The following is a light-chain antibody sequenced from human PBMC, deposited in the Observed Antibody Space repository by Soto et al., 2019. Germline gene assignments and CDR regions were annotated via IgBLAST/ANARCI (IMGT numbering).Light chain of an antibody. J-gene: IGLJ2*01. Sequence: QSVLTQPPSVSAAPGQKVTISCSGSSSNIEKNYVFWYQQFPGTAPKLLIYDNDKRPSGIPDRFFGSKSGTSATLGITGLQTGDEADYYCGTWDSSLSVVFGGGTKLTVL. CDR2: DND. V-gene: IGLV1-51*01. CDR3: GTWDSSLSVV. CDR1: SSNIEKNY.